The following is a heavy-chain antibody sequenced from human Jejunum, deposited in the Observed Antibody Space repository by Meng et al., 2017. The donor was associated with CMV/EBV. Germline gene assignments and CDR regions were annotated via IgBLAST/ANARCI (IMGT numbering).Heavy chain of an antibody. D-gene: IGHD5-12*01. CDR1: GFTFSDYT. CDR2: INSIRSQI. V-gene: IGHV3-21*01. CDR3: ARGPYAGYDYFDS. Sequence: CVASGFTFSDYTMSWVRQAPGKGLEWVSSINSIRSQIYYADSVKGRLTISRDNSKNTLYLEMNSLRAEDTAVYYCARGPYAGYDYFDSWGQGTLVTVSS. J-gene: IGHJ4*02.